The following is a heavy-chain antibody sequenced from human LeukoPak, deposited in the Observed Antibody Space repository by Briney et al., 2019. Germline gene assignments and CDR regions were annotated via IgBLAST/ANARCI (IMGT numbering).Heavy chain of an antibody. CDR2: ISYSGST. CDR1: GGSISSYY. CDR3: ARGTYNFEY. D-gene: IGHD4-11*01. J-gene: IGHJ4*02. Sequence: PSETLSLTCTVSGGSISSYYWSWIRQPPGKGLEWIEYISYSGSTNYNPSLKSRVTISVDTSKTQFSLKLSSVTAADAAVYYCARGTYNFEYWGQGTLVTVSS. V-gene: IGHV4-59*01.